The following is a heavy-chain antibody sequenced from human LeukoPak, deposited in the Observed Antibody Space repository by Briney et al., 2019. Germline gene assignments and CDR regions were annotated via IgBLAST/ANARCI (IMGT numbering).Heavy chain of an antibody. CDR3: ARGSSSWHFDY. Sequence: SVKVSCKASGYTFTGYYMHWVRQAPGQGLEWMGRIIPILGIANYAQKFQGRVTITADKSTSTAYMELSSLRSEDTAVYYCARGSSSWHFDYWGQGTLVTVSS. CDR2: IIPILGIA. D-gene: IGHD6-13*01. V-gene: IGHV1-69*04. CDR1: GYTFTGYY. J-gene: IGHJ4*02.